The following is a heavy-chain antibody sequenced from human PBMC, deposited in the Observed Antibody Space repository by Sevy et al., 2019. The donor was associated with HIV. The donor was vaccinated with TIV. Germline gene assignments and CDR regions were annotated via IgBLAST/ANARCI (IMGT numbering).Heavy chain of an antibody. CDR3: ARGPEWELTSFLSH. CDR1: GFSFRTYA. D-gene: IGHD1-26*01. V-gene: IGHV3-30-3*01. Sequence: GGSLRLSCAASGFSFRTYAFHWVRQAPGRGLEWVGLISSNGANAFYANSVRGPFTISRDNSMNTLYLELDNLTPDDTAVYYCARGPEWELTSFLSHWGQGTLVTVSS. J-gene: IGHJ4*02. CDR2: ISSNGANA.